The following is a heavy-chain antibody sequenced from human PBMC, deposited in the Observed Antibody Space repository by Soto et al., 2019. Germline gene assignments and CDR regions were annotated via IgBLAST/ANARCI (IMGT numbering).Heavy chain of an antibody. CDR3: ARDDEGGSDCDLGY. J-gene: IGHJ4*02. CDR1: GFTLSSHA. D-gene: IGHD1-26*01. V-gene: IGHV3-30-3*01. Sequence: GGSLRLSCAVSGFTLSSHAMHWVRQAPGKGLEWVALILSDGSNKYYADSVKGRFTTSRDKSKNTMYLQMNSLSVEDTAVYYCARDDEGGSDCDLGYWGQGALVTVSS. CDR2: ILSDGSNK.